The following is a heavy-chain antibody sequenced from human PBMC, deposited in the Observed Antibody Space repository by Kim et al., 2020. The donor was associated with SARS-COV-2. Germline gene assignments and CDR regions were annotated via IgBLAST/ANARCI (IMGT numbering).Heavy chain of an antibody. Sequence: YHPSLTSRVTISVHTTKNRFARKLSSVTAADTAVYYCARSVDYYGSGSYIWGQGTLVTVSS. J-gene: IGHJ4*02. D-gene: IGHD3-10*01. CDR3: ARSVDYYGSGSYI. V-gene: IGHV4-4*09.